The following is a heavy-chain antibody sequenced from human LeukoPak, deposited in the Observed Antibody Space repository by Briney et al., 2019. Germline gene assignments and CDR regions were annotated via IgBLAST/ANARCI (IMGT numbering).Heavy chain of an antibody. CDR2: ISASGDST. Sequence: PGGSLRLSCAASGFSFKNYAMGWVRQVPGKGPEWVSIISASGDSTYYEDSVKGRFTISRDNSKNTVSLQMNTLRVEDTAVYYCAANWNCDYWGQGTPVTVSS. D-gene: IGHD1-20*01. V-gene: IGHV3-23*01. J-gene: IGHJ4*02. CDR1: GFSFKNYA. CDR3: AANWNCDY.